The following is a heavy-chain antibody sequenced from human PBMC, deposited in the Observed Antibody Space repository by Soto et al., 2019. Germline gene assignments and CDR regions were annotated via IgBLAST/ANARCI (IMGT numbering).Heavy chain of an antibody. V-gene: IGHV3-30-3*01. CDR3: ARVGKPYYYYYGMDV. Sequence: GVTLRLSCAASGFTFSSYAMHWVRQAPGKGLEWVAVISYDGSNKYYADSVKGRFTISRDNSKNTLYLQMNSPRAEDTAVYYCARVGKPYYYYYGMDVWGQGTRVTVSS. CDR2: ISYDGSNK. J-gene: IGHJ6*02. CDR1: GFTFSSYA.